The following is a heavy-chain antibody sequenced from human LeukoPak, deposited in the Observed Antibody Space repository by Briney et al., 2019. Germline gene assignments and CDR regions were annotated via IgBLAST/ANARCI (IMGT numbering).Heavy chain of an antibody. D-gene: IGHD2-21*02. J-gene: IGHJ4*02. Sequence: GGSLRLSCAGSGFTFSNYGMHWVSQAPGKGLEWVAVISYDGSDKYYADSVKGRFIISRDNSKNTMHLQMNSLRAEDTAVYYCAKDIRHCGGDCYQDYWGQGILVTVSS. CDR3: AKDIRHCGGDCYQDY. CDR2: ISYDGSDK. V-gene: IGHV3-30*18. CDR1: GFTFSNYG.